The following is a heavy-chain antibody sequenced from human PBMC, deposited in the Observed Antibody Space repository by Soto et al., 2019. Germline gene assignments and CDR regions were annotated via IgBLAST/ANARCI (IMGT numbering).Heavy chain of an antibody. CDR1: GFTFSSYA. Sequence: EVQLLESGGGLVQPGGSLRLSCAASGFTFSSYAMNWVRQALGKGLELVSVISGRDGSTYYADSVKGRFTISRDNSKNTLNLQMNSLRAEDTAVYYCARRSSSWYFDSWGQGTLVTVSS. CDR3: ARRSSSWYFDS. J-gene: IGHJ4*02. V-gene: IGHV3-23*01. D-gene: IGHD6-13*01. CDR2: ISGRDGST.